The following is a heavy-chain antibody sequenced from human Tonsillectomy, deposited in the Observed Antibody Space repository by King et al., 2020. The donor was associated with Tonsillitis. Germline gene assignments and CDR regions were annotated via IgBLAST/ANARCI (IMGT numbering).Heavy chain of an antibody. Sequence: QLVQSGAEVKKPGASVKVSCKASGYTFTSYYMHWVRQAPGQGLEWMGMINPSCGTTSYAQKFQGRVTMTRDTSTNTVYMELSSLRSEDTAVYYCARDRPCSSASCYGGSWFDPWGQGTLVTVCS. V-gene: IGHV1-46*01. CDR2: INPSCGTT. J-gene: IGHJ5*02. CDR1: GYTFTSYY. CDR3: ARDRPCSSASCYGGSWFDP. D-gene: IGHD2-2*01.